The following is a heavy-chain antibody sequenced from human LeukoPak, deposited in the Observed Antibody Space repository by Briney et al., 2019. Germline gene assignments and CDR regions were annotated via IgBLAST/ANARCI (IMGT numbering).Heavy chain of an antibody. Sequence: ASVKVSCKASGYSFTEHYIYWVRQAPGQGLEWVGRIDCNSGDANSAQQFQGRVTMTRDTSISTAYMELSSLRSEDTAVYYCTRGRPVLSHFDYWGQGTLVTVSS. D-gene: IGHD2-8*01. J-gene: IGHJ4*02. CDR3: TRGRPVLSHFDY. CDR2: IDCNSGDA. V-gene: IGHV1-2*02. CDR1: GYSFTEHY.